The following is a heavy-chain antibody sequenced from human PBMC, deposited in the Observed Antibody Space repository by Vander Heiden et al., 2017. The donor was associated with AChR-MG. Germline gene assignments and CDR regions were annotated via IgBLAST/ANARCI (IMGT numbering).Heavy chain of an antibody. CDR3: ATSRTLDY. V-gene: IGHV3-7*01. D-gene: IGHD2-2*01. Sequence: EVQLVESGGGLVQPGGSLRLSCAAPGFPFSSYWMTWVRQAPGKGLEWVAKIKQDGSEKYYVDSVKGRFTISRDNAKNSLYLQMNSLRAEDTAVYYCATSRTLDYWGQGTLVTVSS. J-gene: IGHJ4*02. CDR1: GFPFSSYW. CDR2: IKQDGSEK.